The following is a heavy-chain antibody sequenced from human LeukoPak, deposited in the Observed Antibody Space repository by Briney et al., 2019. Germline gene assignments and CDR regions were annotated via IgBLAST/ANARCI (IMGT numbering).Heavy chain of an antibody. V-gene: IGHV3-23*01. J-gene: IGHJ4*02. D-gene: IGHD1-26*01. Sequence: GGSLRLSCAASGFTFSSYGMSWVRQAPGKGLEWVSGISGSGGSTYYADSVKGRFTISRDNSKNTLYLQMNSLRAEDTALYYCARRGYHDYSGFDYWGQGTLVTVSS. CDR3: ARRGYHDYSGFDY. CDR2: ISGSGGST. CDR1: GFTFSSYG.